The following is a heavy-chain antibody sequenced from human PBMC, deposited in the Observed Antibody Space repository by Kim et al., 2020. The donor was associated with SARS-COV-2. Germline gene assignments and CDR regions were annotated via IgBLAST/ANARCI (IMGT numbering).Heavy chain of an antibody. J-gene: IGHJ4*02. D-gene: IGHD4-17*01. CDR3: SRHSGKHGDRGFDN. CDR2: IRSKPNNYAT. V-gene: IGHV3-73*01. Sequence: GGSLRLSCAASGFTFSASAMHWVCQASGKGLEWVGRIRSKPNNYATSYAASVTGRFTISRDDSTNTVYLQMDSLKTDDTAVYFCSRHSGKHGDRGFDNWGQGTLVTVSS. CDR1: GFTFSASA.